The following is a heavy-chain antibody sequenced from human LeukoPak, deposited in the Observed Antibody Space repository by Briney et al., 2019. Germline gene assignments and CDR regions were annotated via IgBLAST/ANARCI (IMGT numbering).Heavy chain of an antibody. CDR2: ISPSGGST. Sequence: ASVKVSCKASGYTFTSYYMHWVRPAPGQGLEWMGIISPSGGSTSYAQKFQGRVTMTRDTSTSTVYMELSSLRSEDTAVYYCARVDTAMVRGGDYWGQGTLVTVSS. CDR3: ARVDTAMVRGGDY. V-gene: IGHV1-46*01. J-gene: IGHJ4*02. CDR1: GYTFTSYY. D-gene: IGHD5-18*01.